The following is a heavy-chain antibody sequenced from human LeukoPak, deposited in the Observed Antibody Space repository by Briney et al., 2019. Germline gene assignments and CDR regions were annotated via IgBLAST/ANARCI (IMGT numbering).Heavy chain of an antibody. CDR3: ARFNYDFWSGYVPYNWFDP. V-gene: IGHV4-39*07. CDR1: GGSISSSSYY. CDR2: IYYSGST. Sequence: SETLSLTCTVSGGSISSSSYYWGWIRQPPGKGLEWIGSIYYSGSTYYNPSLKSRVTISVDTSKNQFSLKLSSVTAADTAVYYCARFNYDFWSGYVPYNWFDPWGQGTLVTVSS. D-gene: IGHD3-3*01. J-gene: IGHJ5*02.